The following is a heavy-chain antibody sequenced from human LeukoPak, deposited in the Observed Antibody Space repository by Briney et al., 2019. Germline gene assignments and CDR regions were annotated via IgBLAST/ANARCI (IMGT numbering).Heavy chain of an antibody. CDR2: ISGSSSYI. D-gene: IGHD3-22*01. J-gene: IGHJ4*02. CDR3: AREPSFDSSGSDFDY. CDR1: GFTFNSYG. Sequence: PGGSLRLSCAASGFTFNSYGMNWVRQAPGKGLDWASSISGSSSYIYYADSVKGRFTISRDNAQKSLYLQMNSLRAEDTAVYYCAREPSFDSSGSDFDYWGQGTLVTVSS. V-gene: IGHV3-21*01.